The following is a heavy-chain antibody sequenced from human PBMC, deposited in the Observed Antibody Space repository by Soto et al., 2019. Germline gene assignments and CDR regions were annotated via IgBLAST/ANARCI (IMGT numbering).Heavy chain of an antibody. CDR3: ARLLSPSRDFWSGYYPFDY. V-gene: IGHV5-10-1*01. J-gene: IGHJ4*02. Sequence: GESLKISCKGSGYSFTSYWISWVRQMPGKGLEWMGRIDPSDSYTNYSPSFQGHVTISADKSISTAYLQWSSLKASDTAMYSCARLLSPSRDFWSGYYPFDYCGQGTLVTVSS. CDR1: GYSFTSYW. D-gene: IGHD3-3*01. CDR2: IDPSDSYT.